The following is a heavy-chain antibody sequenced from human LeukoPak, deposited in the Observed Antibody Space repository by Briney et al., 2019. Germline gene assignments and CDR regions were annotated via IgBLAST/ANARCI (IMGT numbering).Heavy chain of an antibody. CDR1: GGTFSSYA. J-gene: IGHJ3*02. V-gene: IGHV1-69*01. D-gene: IGHD2-2*02. CDR2: IIPIFGTA. Sequence: GSSVKVSCKASGGTFSSYAISWVRQAPGQGLEWMGGIIPIFGTANYAQKFQGRVTTTADESTSTAYMELSSLRSEDTAVYYCARAGGYCSSTSCYSAFDIWGQGTMVTVSS. CDR3: ARAGGYCSSTSCYSAFDI.